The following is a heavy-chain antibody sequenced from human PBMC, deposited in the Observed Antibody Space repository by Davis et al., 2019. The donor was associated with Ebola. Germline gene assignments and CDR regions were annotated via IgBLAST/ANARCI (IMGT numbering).Heavy chain of an antibody. V-gene: IGHV3-23*01. Sequence: GESLKISCSASGFTFSSFAMSWVRQAPGKGLEWVSTITSSGGSTYYADSVKGRFSVSRDSSRSTLSLQMNSLRAEDTAVYYCARGGEGLLGYWGQGTLVTVSS. J-gene: IGHJ4*02. D-gene: IGHD1-26*01. CDR2: ITSSGGST. CDR3: ARGGEGLLGY. CDR1: GFTFSSFA.